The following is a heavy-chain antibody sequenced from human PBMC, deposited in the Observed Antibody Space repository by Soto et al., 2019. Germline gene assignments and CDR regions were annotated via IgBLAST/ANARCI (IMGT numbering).Heavy chain of an antibody. J-gene: IGHJ4*02. V-gene: IGHV3-30-3*01. CDR3: ARARLDTPALEY. D-gene: IGHD2-2*01. CDR2: MSYDGSDK. Sequence: QVQLVESGGGVVQPGRSLRLSCAASGFSFRSYAMHWVRQAPGKGLEWVAVMSYDGSDKDYADSVKGRFTISRDNSKNPLYLQMSSLEAEDTAVYYWARARLDTPALEYWGQGTLVTVSS. CDR1: GFSFRSYA.